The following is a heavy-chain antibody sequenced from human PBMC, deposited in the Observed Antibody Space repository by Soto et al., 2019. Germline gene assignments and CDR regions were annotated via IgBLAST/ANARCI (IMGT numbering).Heavy chain of an antibody. CDR3: ARLNYDFWSGYLYYYYMDV. CDR1: GGSISSSSYY. Sequence: SETLSLTCTVPGGSISSSSYYWGWIRQPPGKGLEWIGSIYYSGSTYYNPSLKSRVTISVDTSKNQFSLKLSSVTAADTAVYYCARLNYDFWSGYLYYYYMDVWGKGTTVT. CDR2: IYYSGST. D-gene: IGHD3-3*01. V-gene: IGHV4-39*01. J-gene: IGHJ6*03.